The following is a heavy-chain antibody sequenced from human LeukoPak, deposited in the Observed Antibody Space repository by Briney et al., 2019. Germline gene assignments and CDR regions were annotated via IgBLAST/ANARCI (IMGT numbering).Heavy chain of an antibody. CDR1: GGSISSDNW. V-gene: IGHV4-4*02. CDR2: IYHSGST. Sequence: SETLSLTCAVSGGSISSDNWWSWVRQPPGKGLEWIGEIYHSGSTNYNPSLESRVTISVDKYKNHFSLKLRSVTAADMAVYYCARDGFKAAGPFLYWGQGTLVTVSS. D-gene: IGHD6-13*01. CDR3: ARDGFKAAGPFLY. J-gene: IGHJ4*02.